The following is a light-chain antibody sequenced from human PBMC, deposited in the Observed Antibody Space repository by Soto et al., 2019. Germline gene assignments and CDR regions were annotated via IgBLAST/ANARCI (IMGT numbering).Light chain of an antibody. CDR2: GAS. Sequence: EIVMTQSPATLSVPPGERATLSCRASQSVSSNLAWYQQKPGQAPRLLIYGASTRATGIPARFSGSGSGTEFTLTISSLQSEDFPVYYCQQYNNWPPFTFGPGTKVDIK. CDR1: QSVSSN. V-gene: IGKV3-15*01. CDR3: QQYNNWPPFT. J-gene: IGKJ3*01.